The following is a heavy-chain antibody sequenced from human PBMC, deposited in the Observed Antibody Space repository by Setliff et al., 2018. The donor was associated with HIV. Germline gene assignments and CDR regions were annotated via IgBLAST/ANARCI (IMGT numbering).Heavy chain of an antibody. CDR1: GFSFTNAW. V-gene: IGHV3-15*01. D-gene: IGHD1-26*01. CDR2: IKSKADGGTT. Sequence: GGSLRLSCAASGFSFTNAWMSWVRQAPGKGLEWVGRIKSKADGGTTDYAAPVKGRFTISIDDSRQTLYLQMNSLKTEDTAVYYCTTLVGANPYHDAFDIWGQGTMVTVSS. J-gene: IGHJ3*02. CDR3: TTLVGANPYHDAFDI.